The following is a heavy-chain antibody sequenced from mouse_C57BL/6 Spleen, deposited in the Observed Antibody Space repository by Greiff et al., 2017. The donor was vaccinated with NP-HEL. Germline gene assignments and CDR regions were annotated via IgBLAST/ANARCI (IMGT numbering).Heavy chain of an antibody. CDR3: ARQRRGFAY. CDR1: GYTFTDYY. V-gene: IGHV1-18*01. J-gene: IGHJ3*01. Sequence: EVQLQQSGPELVKPGASVKIPCKASGYTFTDYYMDWVKQSHGQSLEWIGDINPNNGGTIYNQKFKGKATLTVDKSSSTAYMELRSLTSEDTAVYYCARQRRGFAYWGQGTLVTVSA. CDR2: INPNNGGT.